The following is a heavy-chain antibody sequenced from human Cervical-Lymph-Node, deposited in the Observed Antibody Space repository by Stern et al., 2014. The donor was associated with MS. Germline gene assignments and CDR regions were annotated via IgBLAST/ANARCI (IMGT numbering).Heavy chain of an antibody. Sequence: QVQLVQSGAEVKKPGASVKVSCKASGYTFTSYAIHWGRQAPGQRLEWMGRINTANGDTYYSEKFQGRVTFTRDTSANTAYMELFSLTSEDTTVYYCGRGQQSFDPWGQGTLVTVSA. CDR3: GRGQQSFDP. D-gene: IGHD6-13*01. CDR2: INTANGDT. V-gene: IGHV1-3*04. CDR1: GYTFTSYA. J-gene: IGHJ5*02.